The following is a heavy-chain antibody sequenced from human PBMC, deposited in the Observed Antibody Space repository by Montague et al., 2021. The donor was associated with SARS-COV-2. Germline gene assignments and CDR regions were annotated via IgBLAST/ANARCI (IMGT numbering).Heavy chain of an antibody. CDR3: TSGREGNYNVMDV. CDR2: TYYRSKWYN. Sequence: CAISGDSVSSNSATWNRVRQSPSRGLKWLGRTYYRSKWYNDYAVSVRGRVTINPDTSKNQFSLQLNSVTPEDTAIYYCTSGREGNYNVMDVWGQGATVTVSS. CDR1: GDSVSSNSAT. D-gene: IGHD1-1*01. J-gene: IGHJ6*02. V-gene: IGHV6-1*01.